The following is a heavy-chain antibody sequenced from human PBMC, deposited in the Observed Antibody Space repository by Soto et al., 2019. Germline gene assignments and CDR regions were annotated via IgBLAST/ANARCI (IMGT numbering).Heavy chain of an antibody. J-gene: IGHJ6*02. CDR3: AGDFSYQSSYYYGMDV. Sequence: SETLSLTCTVSGGSVSSGSYYWRWIRQPPGEGLEWIGYIYYSGSTTYNPSPQSRVIISVDTSKNQFSLKLSSVTAADTAVYYCAGDFSYQSSYYYGMDVWGQGTTVTVSS. V-gene: IGHV4-61*01. D-gene: IGHD2-2*01. CDR1: GGSVSSGSYY. CDR2: IYYSGST.